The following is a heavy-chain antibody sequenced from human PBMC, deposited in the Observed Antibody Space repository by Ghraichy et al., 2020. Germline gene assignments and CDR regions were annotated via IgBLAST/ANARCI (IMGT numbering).Heavy chain of an antibody. V-gene: IGHV1-24*01. CDR1: GYTLTELS. Sequence: ASVKVSCKVSGYTLTELSMHWVRQAPGKGLEWMGGFDPEDGETIYAQKFQGRVTMTEDTSTDTAYMELSSLSSEDTAVYYCATASGFGELAPDYWGQGTLVTVSS. J-gene: IGHJ4*02. D-gene: IGHD3-10*01. CDR2: FDPEDGET. CDR3: ATASGFGELAPDY.